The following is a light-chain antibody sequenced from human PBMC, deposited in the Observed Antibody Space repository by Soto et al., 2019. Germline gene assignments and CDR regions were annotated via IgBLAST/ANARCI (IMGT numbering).Light chain of an antibody. CDR1: QSVSSN. J-gene: IGKJ2*01. CDR3: QQYGSSPNT. CDR2: VAS. V-gene: IGKV3-20*01. Sequence: EIVMTQSPATLSVSPGERATLSCRASQSVSSNLAWYQQKPGQTPKLLIYVASTRATGIPDRFSGSGSGTDFTLTISRLEPEDFAVYYCQQYGSSPNTFGQGTKLEIK.